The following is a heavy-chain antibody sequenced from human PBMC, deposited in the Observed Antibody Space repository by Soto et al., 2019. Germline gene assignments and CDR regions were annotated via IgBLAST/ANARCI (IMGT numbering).Heavy chain of an antibody. J-gene: IGHJ6*02. D-gene: IGHD1-1*01. CDR3: ARRGERYYYGMDV. Sequence: GASVKVSCKTSGGTFSSYAISWVRQAPGQGLEWMGGIIPIFGTANYAQKFQGRVTITADESTSTAYMELSSLRSEDTAVYYCARRGERYYYGMDVWGQGTTVTVSS. CDR1: GGTFSSYA. CDR2: IIPIFGTA. V-gene: IGHV1-69*13.